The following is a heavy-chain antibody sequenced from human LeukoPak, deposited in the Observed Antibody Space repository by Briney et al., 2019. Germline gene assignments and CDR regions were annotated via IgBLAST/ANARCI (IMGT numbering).Heavy chain of an antibody. D-gene: IGHD6-19*01. J-gene: IGHJ3*02. Sequence: GGSLRLSCAASGFTFSSYSMNWVPQAPGKGVEWVSSISSSSSYIYYADSVKGRFTISRDNAKNSLYLQMNSLRAEDTAVYYCARASRREYIAVASRGAFDIWGQGTMVTVSS. CDR1: GFTFSSYS. V-gene: IGHV3-21*01. CDR2: ISSSSSYI. CDR3: ARASRREYIAVASRGAFDI.